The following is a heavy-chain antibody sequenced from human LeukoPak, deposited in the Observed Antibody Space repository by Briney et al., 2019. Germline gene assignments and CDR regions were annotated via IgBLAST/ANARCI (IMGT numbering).Heavy chain of an antibody. D-gene: IGHD7-27*01. CDR3: VSRAGSPWGPFDD. V-gene: IGHV3-23*01. J-gene: IGHJ4*02. Sequence: GGSLRLSCAASGLTFSSFGMHWVRQAPGKGLEWVSSISRGGVITYYADSVKGRFTISRDNSNNTLYLHMNSLRAEDTAVYYCVSRAGSPWGPFDDWGQGTLVTVSS. CDR2: ISRGGVIT. CDR1: GLTFSSFG.